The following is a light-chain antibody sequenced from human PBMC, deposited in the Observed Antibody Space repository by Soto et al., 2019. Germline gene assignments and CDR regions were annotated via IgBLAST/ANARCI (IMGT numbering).Light chain of an antibody. CDR2: GAS. CDR3: QHYNNWPPWT. CDR1: QSVSSY. Sequence: EIVMKQSPATLSVSPGERATLSCRASQSVSSYLAWYQQKPGQAPRLLIYGASTRATAIPARFSGSGSGTEFTLTISSLQSEDFAVYYCQHYNNWPPWTFGHGTKVELK. J-gene: IGKJ1*01. V-gene: IGKV3-15*01.